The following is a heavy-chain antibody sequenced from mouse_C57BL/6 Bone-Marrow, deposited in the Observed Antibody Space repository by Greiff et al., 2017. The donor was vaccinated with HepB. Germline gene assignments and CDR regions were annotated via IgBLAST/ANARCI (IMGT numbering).Heavy chain of an antibody. CDR3: ARPYYYGSSYFDY. CDR1: GFTFSDYY. D-gene: IGHD1-1*01. V-gene: IGHV5-12*01. CDR2: ISNGGGST. J-gene: IGHJ2*01. Sequence: EVKLMESGGGLVQPGGSLKLSCAASGFTFSDYYMYWVRQTPEKRLEWVAYISNGGGSTYYPDTVKGRFTISRDNAKNTLYLQMSRLKSEDTAMYYCARPYYYGSSYFDYWGQGTTLTVSS.